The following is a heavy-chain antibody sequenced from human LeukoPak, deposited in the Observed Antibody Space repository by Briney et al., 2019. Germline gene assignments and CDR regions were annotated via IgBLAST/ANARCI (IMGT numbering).Heavy chain of an antibody. CDR3: ANGDGFDY. CDR1: GFTFSTYW. D-gene: IGHD5-24*01. V-gene: IGHV3-7*01. J-gene: IGHJ4*02. Sequence: PGGSLRLSCATSGFTFSTYWMSWVRQAPGKGLEWVANIKQDGSETYYADAVKGRFTIFRDNAKNSLYLQMDSLRVQDPAVYYCANGDGFDYWGQGTLVIVSS. CDR2: IKQDGSET.